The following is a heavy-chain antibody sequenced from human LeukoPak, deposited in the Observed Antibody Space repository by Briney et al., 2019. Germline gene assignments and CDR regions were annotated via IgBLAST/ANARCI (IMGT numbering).Heavy chain of an antibody. J-gene: IGHJ6*03. CDR3: ARGPMAVTIFGVVTPHYYYYYMDV. D-gene: IGHD3-3*01. CDR2: MNPNSGNT. CDR1: GYTSTSYD. V-gene: IGHV1-8*01. Sequence: ASVKVSCKTSGYTSTSYDINWVRQATGQGLEWMGWMNPNSGNTGYAQKFQGRVTMTRNTSISTAYMELSSLRSEDTAVYYCARGPMAVTIFGVVTPHYYYYYMDVWGKGTTVTVSS.